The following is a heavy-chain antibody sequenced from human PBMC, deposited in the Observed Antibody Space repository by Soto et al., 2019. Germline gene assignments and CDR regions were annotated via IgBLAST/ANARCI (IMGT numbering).Heavy chain of an antibody. D-gene: IGHD6-13*01. J-gene: IGHJ3*02. CDR3: ARDIGDQTSRWTYAFDS. Sequence: HPGGSLRLSCAASGFTLSSYGMHWVRQAPGKGLEWVAVIWYDGTNKYYVDSVKGRFTISKDNSKNTLYLQMNSLRAEDTAIYYCARDIGDQTSRWTYAFDSWGQGTMGTVSS. CDR2: IWYDGTNK. V-gene: IGHV3-33*01. CDR1: GFTLSSYG.